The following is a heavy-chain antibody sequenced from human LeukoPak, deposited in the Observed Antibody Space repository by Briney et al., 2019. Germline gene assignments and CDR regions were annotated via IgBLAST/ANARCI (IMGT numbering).Heavy chain of an antibody. Sequence: SETLSLTCTVSADSLSSGGHYWAWIRQFPGKGLESIGFIHHSGRSRHNPSLKDRGAISVDTSRKQFALKLSSVTAADTAMYYCARGGNRFGGFYFDYWGQGIQVIVSS. CDR1: ADSLSSGGHY. CDR3: ARGGNRFGGFYFDY. V-gene: IGHV4-31*03. J-gene: IGHJ4*02. D-gene: IGHD3-10*01. CDR2: IHHSGRS.